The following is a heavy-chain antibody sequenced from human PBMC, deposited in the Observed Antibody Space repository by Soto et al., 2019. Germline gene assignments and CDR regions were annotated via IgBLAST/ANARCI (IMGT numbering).Heavy chain of an antibody. D-gene: IGHD2-21*01. CDR3: ARGGLDGESWFDP. Sequence: ASAKVSCNASVYTFTSYGMSWVRQAPGQGLEWMGWISAYNGNTNYAQKLQGRVTMTTDTSTSTAYMELRSLRSDDTAVYYCARGGLDGESWFDPWGQGTLVTVSS. V-gene: IGHV1-18*04. CDR2: ISAYNGNT. CDR1: VYTFTSYG. J-gene: IGHJ5*02.